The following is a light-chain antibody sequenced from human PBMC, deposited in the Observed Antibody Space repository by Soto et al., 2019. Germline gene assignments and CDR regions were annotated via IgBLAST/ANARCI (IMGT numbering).Light chain of an antibody. Sequence: DIQMTQSPSSVSASVGDRVTITCRASPSIGSWLAWYQQKPGTVPKLLIYAASSLQSGVPSRFSGSGAGTEFTLTITSLQPEDFGTYYCQQGDSFPITFGQGTRLDIK. V-gene: IGKV1-12*01. CDR1: PSIGSW. CDR2: AAS. J-gene: IGKJ5*01. CDR3: QQGDSFPIT.